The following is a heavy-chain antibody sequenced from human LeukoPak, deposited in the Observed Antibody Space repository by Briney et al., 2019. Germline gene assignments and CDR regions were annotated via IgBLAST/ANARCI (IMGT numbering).Heavy chain of an antibody. J-gene: IGHJ6*02. CDR2: ISDTGYT. V-gene: IGHV4-59*08. CDR1: GGSISGYF. D-gene: IGHD4-23*01. Sequence: PSETLSLTCSVSGGSISGYFWMWTRQPPGKGLEWIGYISDTGYTNYNPSLKSRVTISLDMSKNQFSLKLSSVTAADTAAYYCARLPRWSVGMDVWGQGTTVTVSS. CDR3: ARLPRWSVGMDV.